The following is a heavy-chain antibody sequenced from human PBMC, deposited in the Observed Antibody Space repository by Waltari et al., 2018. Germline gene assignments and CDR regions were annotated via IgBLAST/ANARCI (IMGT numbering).Heavy chain of an antibody. CDR1: GFTFSSYA. J-gene: IGHJ4*02. D-gene: IGHD1-26*01. Sequence: EVQLLESGGGLVQPGGSLRLSCAASGFTFSSYAMSWVREAPGKGLEWVSAISGSGGSTYTTDSVKGRFTISRDNSKNTLYLQMNSLRAEDTAVYYCARESGSFPHDYWGQGTLVTVSS. CDR2: ISGSGGST. V-gene: IGHV3-23*01. CDR3: ARESGSFPHDY.